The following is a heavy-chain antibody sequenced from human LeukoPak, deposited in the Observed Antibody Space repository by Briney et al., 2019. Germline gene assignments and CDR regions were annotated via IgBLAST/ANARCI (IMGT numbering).Heavy chain of an antibody. J-gene: IGHJ4*02. D-gene: IGHD7-27*01. CDR1: GFTFDDYA. CDR2: ISWNSGSI. Sequence: GGSLRLSCAASGFTFDDYAMHWVRQAPGEGLEWVSGISWNSGSIGYADSVKGRFAISRDNAKNSLYLQMNSLRAEDTALYYCAKDGNWGLNYFDYWGQGTLVTVSS. CDR3: AKDGNWGLNYFDY. V-gene: IGHV3-9*01.